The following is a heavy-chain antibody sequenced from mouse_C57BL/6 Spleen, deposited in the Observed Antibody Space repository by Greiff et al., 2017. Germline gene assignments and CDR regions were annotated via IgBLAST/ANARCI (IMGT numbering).Heavy chain of an antibody. J-gene: IGHJ3*01. CDR1: GYTFTSYW. Sequence: QVQLQQPGAELVRPGSSVKLSCKASGYTFTSYWMHWVKQRPIQGLEWIGNIDPSDSETHYNQKFKDKATLTVDKSSSTAYMQLSSLTSEDSAVYYCARWDDDVTLAYWGQGTLVTVSA. V-gene: IGHV1-52*01. CDR3: ARWDDDVTLAY. CDR2: IDPSDSET. D-gene: IGHD4-1*01.